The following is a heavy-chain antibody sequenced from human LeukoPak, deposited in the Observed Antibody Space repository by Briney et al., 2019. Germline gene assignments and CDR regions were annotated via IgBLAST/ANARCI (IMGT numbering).Heavy chain of an antibody. CDR3: ARSNWNYRYFDY. D-gene: IGHD1-7*01. CDR2: IIPFLGTT. V-gene: IGHV1-69*01. J-gene: IGHJ4*02. CDR1: GGSFSTYA. Sequence: GSSVKVSCKTSGGSFSTYAISWLRQAPGHGLEWMGGIIPFLGTTNYAQNFQDTVTITADESTSTAYMELNNLRSGDTAVFYCARSNWNYRYFDYWGQGTLVTVSS.